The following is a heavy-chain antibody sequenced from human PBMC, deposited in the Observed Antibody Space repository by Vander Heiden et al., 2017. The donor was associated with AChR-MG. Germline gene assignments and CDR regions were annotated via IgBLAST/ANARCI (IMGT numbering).Heavy chain of an antibody. CDR3: AREGALRQLDWSLDS. CDR2: FSTSGNT. D-gene: IGHD3-9*01. CDR1: GGSISSGRYF. Sequence: QVQLQESGPGLVTPSQTLSPTRTVSGGSISSGRYFWTWIRQPAGKGLEWIGRIFSTSGNTYYNPSLKSRVTISIDTSRNQFSLGLTSVTAADTAVYYCAREGALRQLDWSLDSWGRGTLVTVSS. J-gene: IGHJ4*02. V-gene: IGHV4-61*02.